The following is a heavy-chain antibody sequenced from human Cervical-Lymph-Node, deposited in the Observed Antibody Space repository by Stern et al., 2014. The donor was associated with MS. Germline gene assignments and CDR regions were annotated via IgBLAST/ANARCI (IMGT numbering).Heavy chain of an antibody. CDR1: GYTLTNYD. CDR3: ATAILRTYDAFDI. V-gene: IGHV1-8*01. Sequence: VQRVESGAEVKKPGASVKVSCKASGYTLTNYDINWVRQAPGQGLEWVGWMNANSGDTGYAQKFQGRVTMTRDTSPGTAYMELRSLTSEDTAVYYCATAILRTYDAFDIWGQGTLVTVSS. D-gene: IGHD1-14*01. J-gene: IGHJ3*02. CDR2: MNANSGDT.